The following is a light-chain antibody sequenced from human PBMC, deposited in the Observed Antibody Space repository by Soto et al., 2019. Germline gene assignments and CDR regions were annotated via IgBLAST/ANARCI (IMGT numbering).Light chain of an antibody. CDR3: CSYAGSYKGYV. CDR2: DVS. J-gene: IGLJ1*01. Sequence: QYVLTQPRSVSGSPGQSVTISCTGTSSDVGGYTYVSWYQQHPGKAPKLMIYDVSKRPSGVPDRFSGSKSGNTASLTISGLQAEDEADYYCCSYAGSYKGYVFGTGTKLTVL. V-gene: IGLV2-11*01. CDR1: SSDVGGYTY.